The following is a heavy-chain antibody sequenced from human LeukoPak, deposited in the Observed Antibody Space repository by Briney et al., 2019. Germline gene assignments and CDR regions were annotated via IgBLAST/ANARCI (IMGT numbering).Heavy chain of an antibody. CDR3: AKAFNSSWHN. D-gene: IGHD6-13*01. J-gene: IGHJ4*02. CDR1: GFTFSNYW. CDR2: INQDGSAK. V-gene: IGHV3-7*01. Sequence: PGGSLRLSCAASGFTFSNYWMSWVRQVPGKGLGWVANINQDGSAKYYVDSVKGRFTISRGNARNSLYLQMNSLRAEDTAIYYCAKAFNSSWHNWGQGTLVTVSS.